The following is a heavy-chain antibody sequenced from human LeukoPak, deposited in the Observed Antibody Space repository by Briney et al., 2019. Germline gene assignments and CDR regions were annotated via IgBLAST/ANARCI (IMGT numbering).Heavy chain of an antibody. Sequence: GGSLRLSCAASGFTFSSYSMNWVRLAPGKGLEWVSYISPTSGTIYYTDSVKGRFTISRDNAKNSLYLQMNSLTVEDTAVYYCARGSSSGWYYSHMDVWGKGATVIVSS. D-gene: IGHD6-19*01. V-gene: IGHV3-48*01. CDR1: GFTFSSYS. CDR3: ARGSSSGWYYSHMDV. CDR2: ISPTSGTI. J-gene: IGHJ6*03.